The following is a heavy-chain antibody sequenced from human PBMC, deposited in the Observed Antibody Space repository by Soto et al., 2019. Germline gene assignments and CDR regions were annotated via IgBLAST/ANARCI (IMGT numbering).Heavy chain of an antibody. Sequence: ASVKVSCKASGYTFTSYAMHWVRQAPGQRLEWMGWINAGNGNTKYSQKFQGRVTITRDTSASTAYMGLSSLRSEDTAVYYCARVDIVVEDRWFDPWGQGTLVTVSS. D-gene: IGHD2-15*01. V-gene: IGHV1-3*01. CDR1: GYTFTSYA. CDR3: ARVDIVVEDRWFDP. CDR2: INAGNGNT. J-gene: IGHJ5*02.